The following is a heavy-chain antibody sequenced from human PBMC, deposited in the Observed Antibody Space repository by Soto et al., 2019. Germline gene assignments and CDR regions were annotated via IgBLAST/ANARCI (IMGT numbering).Heavy chain of an antibody. CDR3: AKDDVVVVAATQTYNWFDP. V-gene: IGHV4-59*02. CDR2: MHYTGFS. J-gene: IGHJ5*02. D-gene: IGHD2-15*01. CDR1: GDSVTSHY. Sequence: SETLSLTCSFSGDSVTSHYLTWIRQSPEKGLEWIGYMHYTGFSHYNPSLKSRLTISVDRSKNQFTLQLTSVTVEDTAVYYCAKDDVVVVAATQTYNWFDPWGQGTLVTVSS.